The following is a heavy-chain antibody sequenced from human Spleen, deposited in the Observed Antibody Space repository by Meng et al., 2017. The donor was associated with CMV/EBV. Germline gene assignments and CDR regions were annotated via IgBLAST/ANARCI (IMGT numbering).Heavy chain of an antibody. CDR1: GDTFTSYG. CDR2: ISARNGNT. V-gene: IGHV1-18*01. J-gene: IGHJ3*02. D-gene: IGHD4-17*01. CDR3: ATSAVTTDAFDI. Sequence: ASVKVSCKASGDTFTSYGIDWVRQAPGQGLEWIGWISARNGNTDYAQNFQGRVTMTTDTSTSTAYMELRSLRSDDTAVFYCATSAVTTDAFDIWGQGTMVTVSS.